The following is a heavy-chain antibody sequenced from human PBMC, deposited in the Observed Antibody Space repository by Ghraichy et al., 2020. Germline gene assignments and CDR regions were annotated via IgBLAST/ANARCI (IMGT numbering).Heavy chain of an antibody. CDR2: ISYDGSNK. Sequence: GESLNISCAASGFTFSSYAMHWVRQAPGKGLEWVAVISYDGSNKYYADSVKGRFTISRDNSKNTLYLQMNSLRAEDTAVYYCASASAVAGPAGGYWGQGTLVTVSS. J-gene: IGHJ4*02. D-gene: IGHD6-19*01. V-gene: IGHV3-30*04. CDR1: GFTFSSYA. CDR3: ASASAVAGPAGGY.